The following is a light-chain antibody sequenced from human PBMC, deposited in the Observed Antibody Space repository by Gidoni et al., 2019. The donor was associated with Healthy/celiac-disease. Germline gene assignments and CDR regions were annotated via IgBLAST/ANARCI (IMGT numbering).Light chain of an antibody. CDR3: QQSYSTPLT. CDR2: DAS. J-gene: IGKJ3*01. CDR1: QDISSY. Sequence: LQLSQPPSSLSASVGDRVTITCPASQDISSYLNWYQQKPGKAPKLLIYDASTLERGVPSRFSGSGSGTDFTLTISSLQPEDIATYYCQQSYSTPLTFGGGTKVDIK. V-gene: IGKV1-39*01.